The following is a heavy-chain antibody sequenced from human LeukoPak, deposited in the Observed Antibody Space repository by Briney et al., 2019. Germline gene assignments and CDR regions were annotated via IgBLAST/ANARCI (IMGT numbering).Heavy chain of an antibody. CDR2: IKQDGSEK. Sequence: GGSLRLSCAASGFTFSSYWMSWVRQAPGKGLEWVANIKQDGSEKYYVDSVKGRFTISRDNAKNSLYLQMNSLRAEDTAVYYCARDWSPVHSGVWYDAFDIWGQGTMVTVSS. J-gene: IGHJ3*02. V-gene: IGHV3-7*01. CDR1: GFTFSSYW. D-gene: IGHD6-19*01. CDR3: ARDWSPVHSGVWYDAFDI.